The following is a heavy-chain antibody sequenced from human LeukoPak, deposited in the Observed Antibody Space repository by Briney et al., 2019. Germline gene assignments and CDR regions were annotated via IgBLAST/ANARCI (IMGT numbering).Heavy chain of an antibody. CDR1: GFTFSSYS. V-gene: IGHV3-21*01. J-gene: IGHJ4*02. CDR3: AKSAYSSSWSLLGY. Sequence: GGSLRLSCAASGFTFSSYSMNWVRQAPGKGLEWVSSISSSSGYIYYADSVKGRFTISRDNAKNSLYLQMNSPRAEDTAVYYCAKSAYSSSWSLLGYWGQGTLVTVSS. CDR2: ISSSSGYI. D-gene: IGHD6-13*01.